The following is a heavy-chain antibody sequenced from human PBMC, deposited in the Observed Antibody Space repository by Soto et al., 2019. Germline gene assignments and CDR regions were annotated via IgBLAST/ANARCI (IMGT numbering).Heavy chain of an antibody. Sequence: GGSLRLSCAASGFTFSSYAMSWVRQAPGKGLEWVSAISGSGGSTYYADSVKGRFTISRDNSKNTLYLQMNSLRAEDKAVYYCAKSYSSGWYGYFDYWGQGTLVTVSS. CDR2: ISGSGGST. CDR1: GFTFSSYA. CDR3: AKSYSSGWYGYFDY. D-gene: IGHD6-19*01. J-gene: IGHJ4*02. V-gene: IGHV3-23*01.